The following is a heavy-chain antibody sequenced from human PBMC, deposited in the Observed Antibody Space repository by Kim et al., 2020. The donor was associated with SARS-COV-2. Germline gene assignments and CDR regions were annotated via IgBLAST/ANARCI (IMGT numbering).Heavy chain of an antibody. D-gene: IGHD2-15*01. V-gene: IGHV3-11*05. CDR3: ARGGYCSGGSCRTTYYYYGMDV. J-gene: IGHJ6*02. CDR1: GFTFSDHY. Sequence: GGSLRLSCAASGFTFSDHYMSWIRQAPGKGLEWVSYISSSSSYTNYADSVKGRFTISRDNAKNSLYLQMNSLRAEDTAVYYCARGGYCSGGSCRTTYYYYGMDVWGQGTTVTVSS. CDR2: ISSSSSYT.